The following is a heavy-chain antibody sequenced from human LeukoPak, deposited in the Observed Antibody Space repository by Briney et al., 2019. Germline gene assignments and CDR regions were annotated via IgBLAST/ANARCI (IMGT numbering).Heavy chain of an antibody. CDR2: ISAYNGNT. D-gene: IGHD4-17*01. V-gene: IGHV1-18*01. CDR1: GYTFTSYS. J-gene: IGHJ3*02. CDR3: ARVSYGDYGFGAAFDI. Sequence: ASVKVSCRASGYTFTSYSLNWVRQAPGQGPEWMGWISAYNGNTNYAQKLQGRVTMTTDTSTSTAYMELSRLRSDDTAVYYCARVSYGDYGFGAAFDIWGQGTMVTVSS.